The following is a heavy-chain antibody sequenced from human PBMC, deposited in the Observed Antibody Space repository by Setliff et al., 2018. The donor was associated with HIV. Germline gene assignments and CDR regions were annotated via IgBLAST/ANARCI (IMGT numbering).Heavy chain of an antibody. CDR3: ASSNWQLVADH. CDR2: INPNGGST. CDR1: GYTFTDYY. D-gene: IGHD6-13*01. V-gene: IGHV1-46*01. Sequence: GASMKVSCKASGYTFTDYYLHWVRQAPGQGPEWMGLINPNGGSTIYAQKFEDRLTVTSDTATTTLYMELRSLRFDDTAMYYCASSNWQLVADHWGQGTPVTVSS. J-gene: IGHJ5*02.